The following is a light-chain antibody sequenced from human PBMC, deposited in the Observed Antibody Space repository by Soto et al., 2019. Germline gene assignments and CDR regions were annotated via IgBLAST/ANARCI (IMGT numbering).Light chain of an antibody. CDR1: QTISSW. Sequence: DIQMTQSPSTLSGSVGDRVTITCRASQTISSWLAWYQQKPGKAPKLLIYKASTLKSGVPSRFSGSGSGTKFTLTISSLQPDDFATYYCQQYNRSPWTFGQGTKVDIK. CDR3: QQYNRSPWT. V-gene: IGKV1-5*03. CDR2: KAS. J-gene: IGKJ1*01.